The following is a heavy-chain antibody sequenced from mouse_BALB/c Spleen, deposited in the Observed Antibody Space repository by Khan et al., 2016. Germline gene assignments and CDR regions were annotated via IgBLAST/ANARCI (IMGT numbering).Heavy chain of an antibody. D-gene: IGHD2-3*01. V-gene: IGHV1-9*01. CDR3: AMGGGHPVLDD. CDR1: GYTFNNYW. J-gene: IGHJ4*01. CDR2: ILPGSGKT. Sequence: QVRLKQSGAELMKPGASVKLSCTASGYTFNNYWIEWVKQRPGHGLEWIGEILPGSGKTNYTAKFKVKATFTSDTSSNTVYLQLSSLTSEDSAVSYSAMGGGHPVLDDWGQGTSDTVSS.